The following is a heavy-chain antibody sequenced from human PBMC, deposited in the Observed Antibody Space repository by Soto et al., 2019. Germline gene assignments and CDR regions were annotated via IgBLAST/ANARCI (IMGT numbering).Heavy chain of an antibody. J-gene: IGHJ5*02. CDR3: ARGHRFLAGIGWFEP. V-gene: IGHV1-69*13. CDR2: IIPIFGTA. D-gene: IGHD3-3*01. Sequence: GASVKVSCKASGCTFSSYAISWVRQAPGQGLEWMGGIIPIFGTANYAQKFQGRVTITADESTSTAYMELSSLRSEDTAVYYCARGHRFLAGIGWFEPWGQGTLVNVSS. CDR1: GCTFSSYA.